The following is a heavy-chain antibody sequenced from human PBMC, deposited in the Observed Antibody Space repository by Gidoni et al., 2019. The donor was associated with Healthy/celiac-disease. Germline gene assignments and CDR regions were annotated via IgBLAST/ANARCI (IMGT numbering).Heavy chain of an antibody. J-gene: IGHJ3*02. CDR2: IYYSGSA. CDR3: ARDLGSYYAFDI. D-gene: IGHD1-26*01. Sequence: QVQLQESGPGLVKPSETLSLTCTVSGGSISSYYWSWIRQHPGKGLEWNGYIYYSGSANYNPSRKSRVTISVDTAKNQFSLKLSSVTAADTAVYYCARDLGSYYAFDIWGQGTMVTVSS. CDR1: GGSISSYY. V-gene: IGHV4-59*01.